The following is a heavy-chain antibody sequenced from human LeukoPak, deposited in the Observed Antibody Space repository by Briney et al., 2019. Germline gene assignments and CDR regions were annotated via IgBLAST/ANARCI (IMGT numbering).Heavy chain of an antibody. Sequence: PGGSLRLSCAASGFTFSDYYMSWIRQAPGKGLEWVSYISSSGSTIYYADSVKGRFTISRDNAKNSLYLQMNSLRAEDTAVYYCARDKYSGSYFSWFGPWGQGTLVTVSS. CDR3: ARDKYSGSYFSWFGP. CDR2: ISSSGSTI. J-gene: IGHJ5*02. V-gene: IGHV3-11*01. CDR1: GFTFSDYY. D-gene: IGHD1-26*01.